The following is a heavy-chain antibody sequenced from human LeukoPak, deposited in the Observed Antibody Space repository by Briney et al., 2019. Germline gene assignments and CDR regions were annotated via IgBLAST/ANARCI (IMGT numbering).Heavy chain of an antibody. Sequence: ASVKVSCKASGYTFTSYGISWVRQAPGQGLEWMGWISAYNGNTNYAQKFQGRVTMTTDTSTSTAYMELRSLRSDDTAVYYCARVPIAAAGASPYDYWGQGTLVTVSS. D-gene: IGHD6-13*01. J-gene: IGHJ4*02. V-gene: IGHV1-18*01. CDR1: GYTFTSYG. CDR2: ISAYNGNT. CDR3: ARVPIAAAGASPYDY.